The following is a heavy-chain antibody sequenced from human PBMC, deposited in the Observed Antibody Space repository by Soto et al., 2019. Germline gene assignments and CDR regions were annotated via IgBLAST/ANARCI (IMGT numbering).Heavy chain of an antibody. J-gene: IGHJ4*02. D-gene: IGHD6-19*01. V-gene: IGHV3-23*01. CDR2: ISGGGVGT. Sequence: EVLLLESGGGLVQPGESLRLSCAASGFTFGTYAMSWVRQAPGKGLEWVSTISGGGVGTYYADSVKGRFAISRDNSRNILFPQMNRLRAEDTALYYCSRQAGYSSDPFDSWGQGTLVTVSS. CDR1: GFTFGTYA. CDR3: SRQAGYSSDPFDS.